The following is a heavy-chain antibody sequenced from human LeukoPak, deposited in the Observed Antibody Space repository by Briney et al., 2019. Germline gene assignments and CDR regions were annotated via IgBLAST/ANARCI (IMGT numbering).Heavy chain of an antibody. CDR3: ASTRSLAVTGADDY. CDR2: ISAYNGNT. D-gene: IGHD6-19*01. J-gene: IGHJ4*02. CDR1: GYTFTSYG. Sequence: ASVKVSCKASGYTFTSYGISWVRQAPGQGREWMGWISAYNGNTNYAHKLQSRVTMTTDTSTSTAYMELRSLRSDDTAVYYCASTRSLAVTGADDYWGQGTLVTVSS. V-gene: IGHV1-18*01.